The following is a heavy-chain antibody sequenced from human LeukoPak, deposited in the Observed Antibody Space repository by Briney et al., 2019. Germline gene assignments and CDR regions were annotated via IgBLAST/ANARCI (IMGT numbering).Heavy chain of an antibody. CDR2: IIPIFGTA. CDR3: ARVLVVGATSYYYMDV. D-gene: IGHD1-26*01. J-gene: IGHJ6*03. CDR1: GGTFSSYA. V-gene: IGHV1-69*05. Sequence: SVKVSCKVSGGTFSSYAISWVRQAPGQGLEWMGGIIPIFGTANYAQKFQGRVTITTDESTSTAYMELSSLRSEDTAVYYCARVLVVGATSYYYMDVWGKGTTVTVSS.